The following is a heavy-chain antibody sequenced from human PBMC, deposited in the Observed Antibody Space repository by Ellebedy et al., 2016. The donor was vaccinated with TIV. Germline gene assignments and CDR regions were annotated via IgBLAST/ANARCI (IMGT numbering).Heavy chain of an antibody. V-gene: IGHV3-7*01. CDR2: IKEDGSEK. CDR3: AGPLGDDGSDL. J-gene: IGHJ3*01. CDR1: GFTFSSCW. Sequence: GESLKISXAASGFTFSSCWMNWIRQAPGKGLEWVANIKEDGSEKYYVDSVKGRFTISRDNAENSLYLQMNSLRVEDTAVYYCAGPLGDDGSDLWGQGTMVTVSS.